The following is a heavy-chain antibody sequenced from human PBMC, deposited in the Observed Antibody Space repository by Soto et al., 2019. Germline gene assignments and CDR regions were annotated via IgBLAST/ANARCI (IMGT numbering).Heavy chain of an antibody. CDR2: FDPEDGET. J-gene: IGHJ4*02. Sequence: QVQLVQSGAEVKKPGASVKVSCKVSGHTLTEFSMHWVRQAPGKGLEWMGGFDPEDGETIYAQRFQGRVTMTEDTSTDSAYMELSSLRSEDTAVYYCAAGGTSWLQSPFDYWGQGTLVTVSS. D-gene: IGHD1-1*01. CDR3: AAGGTSWLQSPFDY. CDR1: GHTLTEFS. V-gene: IGHV1-24*01.